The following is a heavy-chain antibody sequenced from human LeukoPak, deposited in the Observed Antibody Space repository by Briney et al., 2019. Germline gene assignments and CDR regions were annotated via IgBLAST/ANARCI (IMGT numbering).Heavy chain of an antibody. CDR1: GFTFSGSA. D-gene: IGHD4-17*01. J-gene: IGHJ4*02. CDR3: TSSSYGDSPTDY. V-gene: IGHV3-73*01. CDR2: IRSKANSYAT. Sequence: GGSLRLSCAASGFTFSGSAVHWVRQASGKGLEWVGRIRSKANSYATAYAASVEGRFTISRDDSKNTAYLQMNSLKTEDTAVYYCTSSSYGDSPTDYWGQGTLVTVSS.